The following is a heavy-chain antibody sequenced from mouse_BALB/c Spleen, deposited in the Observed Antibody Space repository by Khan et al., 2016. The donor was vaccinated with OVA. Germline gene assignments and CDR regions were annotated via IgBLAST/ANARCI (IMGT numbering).Heavy chain of an antibody. J-gene: IGHJ3*01. V-gene: IGHV1-4*01. CDR3: ARDGVYYRNDGWFAY. D-gene: IGHD2-14*01. CDR1: GYTFTSYT. CDR2: INPSSGYT. Sequence: QVRLQQSGAELARPGASVKMSCKASGYTFTSYTIHWIKPRPGPGLEWIGYINPSSGYTNYNQKFKDKATLTAEKSSTTAYMPLSILTSDDSAVYYCARDGVYYRNDGWFAYWGQGTLVTVSA.